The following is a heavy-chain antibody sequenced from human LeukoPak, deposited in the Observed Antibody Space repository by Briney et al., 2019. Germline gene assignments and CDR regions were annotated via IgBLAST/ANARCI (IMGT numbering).Heavy chain of an antibody. V-gene: IGHV3-23*01. CDR1: GFTFSTYA. J-gene: IGHJ4*02. CDR3: AKRAFWSGDFDY. D-gene: IGHD3-3*02. Sequence: GGSLRLPCAASGFTFSTYAMTWVRQAPGKGLEWVSAISGSGGSTYYADSVKGRFTISRDNSKNTLYLQMNSLRAEDTAVYYCAKRAFWSGDFDYWGQGTLVTVSS. CDR2: ISGSGGST.